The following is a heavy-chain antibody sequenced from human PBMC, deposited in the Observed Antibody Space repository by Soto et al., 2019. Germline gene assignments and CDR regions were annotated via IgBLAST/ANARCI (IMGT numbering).Heavy chain of an antibody. D-gene: IGHD6-19*01. J-gene: IGHJ4*02. CDR2: ISSSGSTI. Sequence: PGGSLRLSCAASGFSFSSYAMSWVRQAPGKGLEWVSYISSSGSTIYYADSVKGRFTISRDNAKNSLYLQMNSLRAEDTAVYYCARESYSSGWFDYWGQGTLVTVSS. V-gene: IGHV3-48*04. CDR1: GFSFSSYA. CDR3: ARESYSSGWFDY.